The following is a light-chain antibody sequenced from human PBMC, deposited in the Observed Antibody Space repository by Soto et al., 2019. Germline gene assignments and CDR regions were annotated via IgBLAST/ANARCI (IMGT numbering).Light chain of an antibody. CDR2: AAS. Sequence: DIQMTQSPSSLSASVGDRVTITCRASQSISSYLNWYQQKPGKAPKLLIYAASSLQSGVPSRFSGSGSGTDFTLTISSLQSEDFAVYYCQQYSKWPIIFGQGTRLEIK. CDR3: QQYSKWPII. CDR1: QSISSY. J-gene: IGKJ5*01. V-gene: IGKV1-39*01.